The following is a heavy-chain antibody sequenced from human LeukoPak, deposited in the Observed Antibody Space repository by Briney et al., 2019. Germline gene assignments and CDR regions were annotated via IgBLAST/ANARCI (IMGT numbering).Heavy chain of an antibody. J-gene: IGHJ4*02. CDR1: GXTFSDYG. D-gene: IGHD5-18*01. CDR3: ARGGPDTAVGGIPFDY. Sequence: TGGSLRLSCAVSGXTFSDYGMHWVRQAPGKGLEWVSYISSSSSNINYGDSVKGRFTISRDNAKNSVYLQMNSLRDEDTAVYNCARGGPDTAVGGIPFDYWGQGTLVTVSS. V-gene: IGHV3-48*02. CDR2: ISSSSSNI.